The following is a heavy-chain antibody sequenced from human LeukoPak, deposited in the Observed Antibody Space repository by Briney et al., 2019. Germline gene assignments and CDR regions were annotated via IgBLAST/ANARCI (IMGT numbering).Heavy chain of an antibody. CDR2: IYTSGST. CDR3: ARGVVVVTAVHFDY. D-gene: IGHD2-21*02. V-gene: IGHV4-4*07. CDR1: GGSISNYY. J-gene: IGHJ4*02. Sequence: SETLSLTCTVSGGSISNYYWSWIRQPAGKGLEWIGRIYTSGSTNYNPSLKSRVTMSVDTSKNQFPLKLRSVTVADTAVYYCARGVVVVTAVHFDYWGQGTLVTVSS.